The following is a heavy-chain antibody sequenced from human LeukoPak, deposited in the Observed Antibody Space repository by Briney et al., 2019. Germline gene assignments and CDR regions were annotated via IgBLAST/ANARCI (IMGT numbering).Heavy chain of an antibody. CDR2: INWNGGST. CDR1: GFTFDDYG. D-gene: IGHD6-19*01. CDR3: ARGIAVAGSAFDI. J-gene: IGHJ3*02. V-gene: IGHV3-20*04. Sequence: GGSLRLSCAASGFTFDDYGMSWARQAPGKGLEWVSGINWNGGSTRYADSVKGRFTISRDNAKNSLYLQMNSLRAEDTALHYCARGIAVAGSAFDIWGQGTMVTVSS.